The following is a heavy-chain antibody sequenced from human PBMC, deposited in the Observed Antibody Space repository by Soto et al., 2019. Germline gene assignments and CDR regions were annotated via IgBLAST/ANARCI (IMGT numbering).Heavy chain of an antibody. Sequence: ASVKVSCKASGYTFTSYYMHWVRQAPGQGLEWMGIINPSGGSTSYAQKFQGRVTMTRDTSTSTVYMELSSLRSEDTAVYYCARGSTGGDIVVVPAANYYYYYMDVWGKGTTVTVSS. D-gene: IGHD2-2*01. CDR3: ARGSTGGDIVVVPAANYYYYYMDV. V-gene: IGHV1-46*03. J-gene: IGHJ6*03. CDR1: GYTFTSYY. CDR2: INPSGGST.